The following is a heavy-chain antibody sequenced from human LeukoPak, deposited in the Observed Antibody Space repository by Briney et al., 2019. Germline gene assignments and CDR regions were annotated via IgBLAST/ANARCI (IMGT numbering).Heavy chain of an antibody. V-gene: IGHV3-15*01. D-gene: IGHD5-12*01. CDR2: IKSKTDGGTT. CDR1: GFTFSNAW. CDR3: TTGWLLKYYFDY. Sequence: KPGGSLRLSCAASGFTFSNAWMSWVRQAPGKGLEWVGRIKSKTDGGTTDYAAPVKGRFTISRDDSKNTLYLQMNSLKTEDTAVYYCTTGWLLKYYFDYWGQGTLVTVSS. J-gene: IGHJ4*02.